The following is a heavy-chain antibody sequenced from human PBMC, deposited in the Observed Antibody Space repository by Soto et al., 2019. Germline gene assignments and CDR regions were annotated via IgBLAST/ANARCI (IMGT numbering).Heavy chain of an antibody. CDR2: INPNSGAT. D-gene: IGHD2-8*01. J-gene: IGHJ4*02. CDR3: AREGGDIVQMVYALPWY. Sequence: SVKVSCKASGYTFTDYYMHWVRQAPGQGLEWMGWINPNSGATSYAQRFQGRVTMTRDTSISTAYMELSRLTSDDTAVYYCAREGGDIVQMVYALPWYWGQGTLVTVSS. CDR1: GYTFTDYY. V-gene: IGHV1-2*02.